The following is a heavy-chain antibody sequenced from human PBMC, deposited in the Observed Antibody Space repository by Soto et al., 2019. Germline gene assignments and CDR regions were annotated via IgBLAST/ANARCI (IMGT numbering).Heavy chain of an antibody. CDR3: ARESEDLTSNFDY. CDR1: GFTFTRYS. Sequence: GGSLRLSCAASGFTFTRYSMDWVRQAPGKGLEWVSSISSTTNYIYYGDSMKGRFTISRDNAKNSLYLEMNSLRAEDTAVYYCARESEDLTSNFDYWGQGTLVTVSS. J-gene: IGHJ4*02. V-gene: IGHV3-21*06. CDR2: ISSTTNYI.